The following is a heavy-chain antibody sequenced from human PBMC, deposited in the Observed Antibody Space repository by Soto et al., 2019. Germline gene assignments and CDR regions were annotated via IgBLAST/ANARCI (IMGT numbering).Heavy chain of an antibody. D-gene: IGHD2-2*01. Sequence: GGSLRLSCAASGFTFSRYSMNWVRQAPGKGLEWVSYISSSSSGIYYADSVKGRFTISRDNAKNSLYPQMNSLRAEDTAVYYCARDIVVVPAAPDAFDIWGQGTMVTVSS. CDR1: GFTFSRYS. CDR2: ISSSSSGI. CDR3: ARDIVVVPAAPDAFDI. V-gene: IGHV3-48*01. J-gene: IGHJ3*02.